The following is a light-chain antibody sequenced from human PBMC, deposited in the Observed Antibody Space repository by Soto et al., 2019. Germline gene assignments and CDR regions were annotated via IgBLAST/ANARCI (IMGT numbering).Light chain of an antibody. Sequence: EVVLTQSPATLSLSPGERATLSCRASQSVSSYLAWYQQKPGQAPRLLIYDASNGATGIPARFSGSGSGTDFTLTINSLQSEDFGVYYCQQYNNWPPSTFGQGTRLEIK. CDR1: QSVSSY. V-gene: IGKV3-11*01. CDR3: QQYNNWPPST. CDR2: DAS. J-gene: IGKJ5*01.